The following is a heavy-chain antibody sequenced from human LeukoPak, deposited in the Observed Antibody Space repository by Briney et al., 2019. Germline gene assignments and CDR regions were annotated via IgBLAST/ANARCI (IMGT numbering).Heavy chain of an antibody. CDR2: MKQDGSEK. J-gene: IGHJ1*01. CDR1: GFTFSSYW. Sequence: GGSLRLSCAASGFTFSSYWMSWVRQAPGKGLEWVANMKQDGSEKYYVDSVKGRFTISRDNAKNSLYLQMNSLKVEDTAVYYCATPAAGPGAEYSLYWGQGTLVIVSS. D-gene: IGHD6-13*01. V-gene: IGHV3-7*01. CDR3: ATPAAGPGAEYSLY.